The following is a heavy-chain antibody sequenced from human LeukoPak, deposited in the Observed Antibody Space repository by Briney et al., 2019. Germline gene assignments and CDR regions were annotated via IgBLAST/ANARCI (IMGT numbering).Heavy chain of an antibody. CDR1: GFTFSSFA. V-gene: IGHV3-23*01. D-gene: IGHD2-15*01. J-gene: IGHJ4*02. CDR3: AKRKNYPGYSSLDQ. Sequence: QSGGSLRLSCVASGFTFSSFALDWVRQAPGRGLEWISVVSRTGSTKYYADSVKGRFTVSRDNSKNTVYLQMNSLRVDDSAVYYCAKRKNYPGYSSLDQWGQGTLVTVSS. CDR2: VSRTGSTK.